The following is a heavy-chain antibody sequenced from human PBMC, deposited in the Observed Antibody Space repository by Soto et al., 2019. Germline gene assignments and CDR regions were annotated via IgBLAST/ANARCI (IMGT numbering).Heavy chain of an antibody. Sequence: GGSLRLSYTAAGFTFSIHAIPWVRKATGKGLEWVSGLSDSGGSIYYADSVKGRFTISRDNPMNTLYLQMNTLRAEDTAVYYCARDGSGWSRSPCGQGTLVTVPS. J-gene: IGHJ5*02. CDR2: LSDSGGSI. V-gene: IGHV3-23*01. D-gene: IGHD6-19*01. CDR3: ARDGSGWSRSP. CDR1: GFTFSIHA.